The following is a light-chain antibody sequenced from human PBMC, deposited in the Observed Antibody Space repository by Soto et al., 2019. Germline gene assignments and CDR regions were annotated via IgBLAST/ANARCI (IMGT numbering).Light chain of an antibody. CDR2: GAS. CDR3: QQYYSSPVT. Sequence: EIVLTQSPGTLSLSPGERATLSCRASQSVSSSYLAWYQQKPGQAPRLLIYGASSRATGIPDRFSGSGSGTDFTLTISRLEPDDFAVYYCQQYYSSPVTFGQGTKVEIK. J-gene: IGKJ1*01. CDR1: QSVSSSY. V-gene: IGKV3-20*01.